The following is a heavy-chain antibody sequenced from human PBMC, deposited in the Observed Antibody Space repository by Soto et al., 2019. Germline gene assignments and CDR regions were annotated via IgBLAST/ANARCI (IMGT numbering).Heavy chain of an antibody. Sequence: QAQLLQSGAEVKEPGASVKVSCKASGYSFTTSGITWVRQAPGQGLEWMGWISTYNGNTNYAQKLQDRVTLTTDTSTSTAYMELRSLRSDDTAVYYFARRLYGEYEYWGQGTLVTVSS. J-gene: IGHJ4*02. CDR1: GYSFTTSG. V-gene: IGHV1-18*01. D-gene: IGHD4-17*01. CDR2: ISTYNGNT. CDR3: ARRLYGEYEY.